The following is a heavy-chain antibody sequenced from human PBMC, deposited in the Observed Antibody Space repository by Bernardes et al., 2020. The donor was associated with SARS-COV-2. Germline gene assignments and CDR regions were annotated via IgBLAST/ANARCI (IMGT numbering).Heavy chain of an antibody. CDR3: ARLGWWVGIAASAEYWFDR. D-gene: IGHD6-13*01. V-gene: IGHV4-39*01. CDR2: VGGLYYSGST. CDR1: GGSISSSYY. Sequence: SETLSLTCTVSGGSISSSYYWGWVRQPPGKGLEWIGSVGGLYYSGSTYYNPSLKSRVTISADTSKNQFSLKMSSVTAADTAVYYCARLGWWVGIAASAEYWFDRWGQGTLVTVSS. J-gene: IGHJ5*02.